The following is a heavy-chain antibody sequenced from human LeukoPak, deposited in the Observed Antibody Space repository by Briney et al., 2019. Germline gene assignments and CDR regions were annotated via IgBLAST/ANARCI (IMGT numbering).Heavy chain of an antibody. CDR3: ATPSYNSGGYYYFDY. CDR2: INPKSAYT. V-gene: IGHV1-2*02. J-gene: IGHJ4*02. CDR1: GYMFTDYY. D-gene: IGHD3-22*01. Sequence: GASVKVSCKASGYMFTDYYIHWVRQAPGQGLEWMGWINPKSAYTHFAQKFQGGFTMTMDTSITTAYLELSSLTSDDTAVYFCATPSYNSGGYYYFDYWGQGTLVTVSS.